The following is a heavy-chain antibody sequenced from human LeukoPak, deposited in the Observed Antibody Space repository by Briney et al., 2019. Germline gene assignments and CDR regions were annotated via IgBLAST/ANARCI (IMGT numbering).Heavy chain of an antibody. Sequence: GGPLRLSCAASGFTFSSYAMSWVRQAPGKGLEWVSAISGSGGSTYYADSVKGRFTISRDNSKNTLYLQMNSLRAEDTAVYYCAKDLTPETYYYDYWGQGTLVTVSS. CDR1: GFTFSSYA. D-gene: IGHD3-10*01. J-gene: IGHJ4*02. CDR3: AKDLTPETYYYDY. CDR2: ISGSGGST. V-gene: IGHV3-23*01.